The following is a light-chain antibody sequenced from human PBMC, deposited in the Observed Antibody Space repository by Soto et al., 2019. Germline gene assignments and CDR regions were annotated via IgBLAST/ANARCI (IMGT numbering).Light chain of an antibody. J-gene: IGKJ4*01. Sequence: IVVTESRTALSVSQGERATLSCRASQRLSSNLAWYQQKPGQAPRLLIYGVSTRATGVPARFSGSGSGTEFTLTISSLQSEDSAVYYCQQYKNWLALTFGGGTKVDI. CDR1: QRLSSN. V-gene: IGKV3-15*01. CDR2: GVS. CDR3: QQYKNWLALT.